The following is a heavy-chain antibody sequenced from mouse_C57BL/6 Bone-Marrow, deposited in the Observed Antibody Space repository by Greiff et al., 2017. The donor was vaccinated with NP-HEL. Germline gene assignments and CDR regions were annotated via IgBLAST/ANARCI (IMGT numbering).Heavy chain of an antibody. CDR2: INPNNGGT. D-gene: IGHD2-4*01. V-gene: IGHV1-22*01. J-gene: IGHJ3*01. CDR3: ARGRLPFAY. Sequence: EVKLMESGPELVKPGASVKMSCKASGYTFTDYNMHWVKQSHGKSLEWIGYINPNNGGTSYNQKFKGKATLTVNKSSSTAYMELRSLTSEDSAVYYCARGRLPFAYWGQGTLVTVSA. CDR1: GYTFTDYN.